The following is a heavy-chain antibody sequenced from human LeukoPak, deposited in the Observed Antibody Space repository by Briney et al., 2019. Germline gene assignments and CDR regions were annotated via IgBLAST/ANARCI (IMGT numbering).Heavy chain of an antibody. CDR2: NDPSDSYT. Sequence: GESLKISCKGSGYSFTSYWISWVRQMPGKGLEWMGRNDPSDSYTNYSPSFQGHVTISADKSISTAYLQWSSVKASDTAIYYCARQAYSYGSAFDYWGQGTLATVST. CDR3: ARQAYSYGSAFDY. D-gene: IGHD5-18*01. J-gene: IGHJ4*02. V-gene: IGHV5-10-1*01. CDR1: GYSFTSYW.